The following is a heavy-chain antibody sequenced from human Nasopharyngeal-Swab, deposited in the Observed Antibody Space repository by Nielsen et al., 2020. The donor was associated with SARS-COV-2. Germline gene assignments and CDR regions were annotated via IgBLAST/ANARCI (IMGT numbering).Heavy chain of an antibody. Sequence: GGSLRLSCATSGFMFSSFGMHWVRQAPGKGLEWVAVIWHDGRNKYYADSVRGRFTISRDNSKNTLDLQMNSLRAEDTAVYYCARGADVITIFRKEYYFDYWGQGTLVTVSS. V-gene: IGHV3-33*01. D-gene: IGHD3-9*01. CDR3: ARGADVITIFRKEYYFDY. J-gene: IGHJ4*02. CDR2: IWHDGRNK. CDR1: GFMFSSFG.